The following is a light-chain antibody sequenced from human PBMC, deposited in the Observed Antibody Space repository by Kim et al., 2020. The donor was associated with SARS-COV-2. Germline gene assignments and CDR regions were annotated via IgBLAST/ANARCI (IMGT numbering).Light chain of an antibody. J-gene: IGKJ4*01. CDR2: DAS. CDR1: QSIISW. CDR3: QLHNSYSELS. Sequence: SVVDRGTITCRASQSIISWLVWYHQKPGKAAKLLIYDASSLESGVPSRCSGSGSGTEFTLTISSLQPDDIGAYYCQLHNSYSELSFGGGTRVEIK. V-gene: IGKV1-5*01.